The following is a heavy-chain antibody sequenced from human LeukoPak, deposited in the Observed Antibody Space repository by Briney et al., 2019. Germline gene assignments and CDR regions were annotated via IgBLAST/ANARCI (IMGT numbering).Heavy chain of an antibody. D-gene: IGHD3-22*01. Sequence: PGGSLRLSCAASGFTFSSYEMNWVRQAPGKGLEWVSYISSSGSTIYYADSVKGRFTISRDNSKNTLYLQMNSLRAEDTAVYYCATEWAMIVVADFDYWGQGTLVTVSS. J-gene: IGHJ4*02. CDR2: ISSSGSTI. CDR1: GFTFSSYE. CDR3: ATEWAMIVVADFDY. V-gene: IGHV3-48*03.